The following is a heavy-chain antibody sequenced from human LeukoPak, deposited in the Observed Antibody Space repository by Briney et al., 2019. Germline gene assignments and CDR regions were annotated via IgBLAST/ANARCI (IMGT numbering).Heavy chain of an antibody. J-gene: IGHJ5*02. CDR2: INPSGDFR. V-gene: IGHV1-46*01. Sequence: ASEKVSCKASGYTFGTHWMHWVRQAPGQGLEWMAIINPSGDFRSYAQKFQGRLTVTRDMSTRTVYMELSDLRPEDTAVYYCARDYSGEWEQLTGWWFDPWGQGTLVIVSS. CDR3: ARDYSGEWEQLTGWWFDP. D-gene: IGHD1-26*01. CDR1: GYTFGTHW.